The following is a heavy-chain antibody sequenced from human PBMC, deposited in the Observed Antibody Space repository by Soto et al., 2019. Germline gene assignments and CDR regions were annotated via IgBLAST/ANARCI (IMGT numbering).Heavy chain of an antibody. V-gene: IGHV4-39*01. CDR1: GGSISSSSYY. D-gene: IGHD6-19*01. J-gene: IGHJ4*02. CDR3: ASVIIAVAVTLDY. CDR2: IYYSGST. Sequence: SETLSLTCTVSGGSISSSSYYWGWIRQPPGKGLEWIGSIYYSGSTYYNPSLKSRVTISVDTSKNQFSLKLSSVTAADTAVYYCASVIIAVAVTLDYWGQGTLVTVSS.